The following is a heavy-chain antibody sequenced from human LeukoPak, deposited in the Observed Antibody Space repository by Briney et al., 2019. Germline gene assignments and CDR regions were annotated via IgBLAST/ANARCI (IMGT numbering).Heavy chain of an antibody. CDR1: GGSFSGYY. J-gene: IGHJ6*03. CDR2: INHSGST. D-gene: IGHD3-10*01. V-gene: IGHV4-34*01. Sequence: SETLSLTCAVYGGSFSGYYWSWVRQPPGKGLEWIGEINHSGSTNYNPSLKRRGTISVDTSKNQFSLNLSSVTAADTAVYYCARGHPGWFGELGIYYYYMDVWGKGTTVTVSS. CDR3: ARGHPGWFGELGIYYYYMDV.